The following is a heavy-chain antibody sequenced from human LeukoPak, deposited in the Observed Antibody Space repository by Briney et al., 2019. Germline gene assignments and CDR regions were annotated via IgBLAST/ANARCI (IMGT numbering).Heavy chain of an antibody. J-gene: IGHJ5*02. CDR3: ARDTVTTRWFDP. CDR1: GYTFTSYA. Sequence: ASVKVSCKASGYTFTSYAMHWVRQAPGQRLEWMGWINAGNGNTKYSQKFQGRVTITRDTSASTAYMELSSLRSEDTAVYYCARDTVTTRWFDPWGQGTLVTVSS. D-gene: IGHD4-11*01. CDR2: INAGNGNT. V-gene: IGHV1-3*01.